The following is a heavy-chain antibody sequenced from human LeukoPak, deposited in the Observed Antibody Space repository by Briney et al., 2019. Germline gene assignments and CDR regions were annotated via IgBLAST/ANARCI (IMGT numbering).Heavy chain of an antibody. J-gene: IGHJ4*02. CDR1: GGTFSSYA. CDR3: AIHGYLTYYFDY. CDR2: IIPIFGTA. Sequence: SVKVSCKASGGTFSSYAISWVRQAPGQGLEWMGGIIPIFGTANYAQKLQGRVTMTTDTSTSTAYMELRSLRSDDTAVYYCAIHGYLTYYFDYWGQGTLVTVSS. D-gene: IGHD3-22*01. V-gene: IGHV1-69*05.